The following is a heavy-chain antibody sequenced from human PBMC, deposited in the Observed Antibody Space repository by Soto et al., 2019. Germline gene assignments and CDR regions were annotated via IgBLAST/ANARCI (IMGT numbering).Heavy chain of an antibody. CDR3: AITPPIEVAGPDY. Sequence: QPGGSLRLSCAASGFTLSSYAMSWVRQAPGKGLEWVSAISGSGGSTYYADSVKGRFTISRDNSKNTLYLQMNSLRAEDTAVYYCAITPPIEVAGPDYWGQGTLVTVSS. CDR1: GFTLSSYA. D-gene: IGHD6-19*01. J-gene: IGHJ4*02. CDR2: ISGSGGST. V-gene: IGHV3-23*01.